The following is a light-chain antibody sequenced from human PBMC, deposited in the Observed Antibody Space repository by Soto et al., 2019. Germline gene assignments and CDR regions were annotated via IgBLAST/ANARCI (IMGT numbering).Light chain of an antibody. CDR3: QQYNNWPRT. CDR1: QSVGSN. CDR2: GAS. V-gene: IGKV3-15*01. J-gene: IGKJ1*01. Sequence: EIVLTQSPATLSVSPGERATLSCRASQSVGSNLAWYQQKPGQAPRLLIYGASTRATDIPTRFSGSGSGTEFTLTITSLQSEDFAVYYWQQYNNWPRTFGQGTKVDIK.